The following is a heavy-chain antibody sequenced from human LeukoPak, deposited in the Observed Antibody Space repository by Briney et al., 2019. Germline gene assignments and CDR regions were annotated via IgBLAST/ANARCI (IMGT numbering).Heavy chain of an antibody. CDR1: GFTFSSYW. CDR2: INSYGSST. J-gene: IGHJ4*02. CDR3: ARDKEDSSGFPLGY. V-gene: IGHV3-74*01. D-gene: IGHD3-22*01. Sequence: GGSLRLSCAASGFTFSSYWMHWVRKAPGRGLVWVSRINSYGSSTSYADSVKGRFTISRDNAKNTLYLQMNSLRVEDTAVYYCARDKEDSSGFPLGYWGQGTLVTVSS.